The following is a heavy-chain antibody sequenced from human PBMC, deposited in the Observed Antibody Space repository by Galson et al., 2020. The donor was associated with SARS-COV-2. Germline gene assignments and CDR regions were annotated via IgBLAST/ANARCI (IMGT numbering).Heavy chain of an antibody. V-gene: IGHV1-8*01. CDR2: MNPNSGNT. CDR1: GYTFTSYD. Sequence: GESLKISCKASGYTFTSYDINWVRQATGQGLEWMGWMNPNSGNTGYAQKFQGRVTMTRNTSISTAYMELSSLRSEDTAVYYCARKTKRRVLRYCDWSPTKGYGAFDIWGQGTMVTVSS. D-gene: IGHD3-9*01. CDR3: ARKTKRRVLRYCDWSPTKGYGAFDI. J-gene: IGHJ3*02.